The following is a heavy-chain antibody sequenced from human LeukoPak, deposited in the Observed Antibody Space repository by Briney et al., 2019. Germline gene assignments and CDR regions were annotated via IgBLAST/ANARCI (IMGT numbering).Heavy chain of an antibody. CDR2: INPNSGGT. D-gene: IGHD3-10*01. CDR3: ARSGYYGSGSYNYYYYYYMDV. V-gene: IGHV1-2*02. Sequence: ASVKVSCKASGYTFTSYYMHWARQAPGQGLEWMGWINPNSGGTNYAQKFQGRVTMTRDTSISTAYMELSRLRSDDTAVYYCARSGYYGSGSYNYYYYYYMDVWGKGTTVTISS. CDR1: GYTFTSYY. J-gene: IGHJ6*03.